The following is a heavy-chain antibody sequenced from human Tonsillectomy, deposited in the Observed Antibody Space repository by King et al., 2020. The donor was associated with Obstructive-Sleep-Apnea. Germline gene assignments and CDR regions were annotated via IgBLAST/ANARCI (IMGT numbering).Heavy chain of an antibody. J-gene: IGHJ4*02. CDR1: GGSISSGGYY. CDR3: ARDGGYSNTDY. D-gene: IGHD6-13*01. CDR2: IYYSGSA. V-gene: IGHV4-31*03. Sequence: VQLQESGPGLVKPSQTLSLTCTVSGGSISSGGYYWSWIRQHPGKGLEWIGYIYYSGSAYYNPSLKSRVTISVDTSKNQFSLKLSSVTAADTAMYYCARDGGYSNTDYWGQGTLVTVSS.